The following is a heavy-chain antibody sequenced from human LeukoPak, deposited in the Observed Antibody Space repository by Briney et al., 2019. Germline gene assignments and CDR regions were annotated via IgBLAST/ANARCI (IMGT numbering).Heavy chain of an antibody. V-gene: IGHV5-51*01. CDR1: GYSFTNYW. CDR3: ARGRGLNWFDP. J-gene: IGHJ5*02. CDR2: IHPSDSDT. Sequence: GESLKISCQGSGYSFTNYWIAWVRQMPGKGLEWMGIIHPSDSDTRYSPSFQGQVTISVDKPISTAYLQWSSLKASDSAMYYCARGRGLNWFDPWGQGTLVTVSS.